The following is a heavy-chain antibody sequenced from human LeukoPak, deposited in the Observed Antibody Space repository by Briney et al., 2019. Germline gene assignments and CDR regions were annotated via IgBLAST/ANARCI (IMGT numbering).Heavy chain of an antibody. J-gene: IGHJ1*01. V-gene: IGHV3-23*01. D-gene: IGHD3-10*01. Sequence: GGSLRLFCAASGFTFSSYAMSWVRQAPGKGLEWVSTISGSGAYTSYADSVKGRFTLSRDNSKNTLYLQMNSLRAEDTAVYYCAKYFASGSYYKLPHWGQGTLVTVSS. CDR2: ISGSGAYT. CDR1: GFTFSSYA. CDR3: AKYFASGSYYKLPH.